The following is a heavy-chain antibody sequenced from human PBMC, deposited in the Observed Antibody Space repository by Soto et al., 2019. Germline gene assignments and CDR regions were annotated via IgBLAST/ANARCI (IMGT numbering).Heavy chain of an antibody. V-gene: IGHV3-30-3*01. D-gene: IGHD5-12*01. CDR3: ARDRRGYSGIPVNYYYYGMDV. CDR2: ISYDGSNK. Sequence: QVQLVESGGGVVQPGRSLRLSCAASGFTFSSYALHWVRQAPGKGLEWVALISYDGSNKYYADSVKGRFTISRDNSKNTLYLQVNRLRPEDTAVYYCARDRRGYSGIPVNYYYYGMDVWGQGTTVTVSS. J-gene: IGHJ6*02. CDR1: GFTFSSYA.